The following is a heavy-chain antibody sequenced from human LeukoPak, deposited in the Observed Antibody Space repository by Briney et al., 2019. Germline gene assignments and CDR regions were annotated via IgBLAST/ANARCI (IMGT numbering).Heavy chain of an antibody. J-gene: IGHJ4*02. Sequence: GGSLRLSCAASGFTFSSYWMSWVRQAPGKGLEWVANIKQDGSEKYYVDSVKGRFTISRDDAKNSLYLQMNSLRAEDTAVYYCAKGAYYYDSSGYPTPFDYWGQGTLVTVSS. CDR1: GFTFSSYW. CDR3: AKGAYYYDSSGYPTPFDY. CDR2: IKQDGSEK. D-gene: IGHD3-22*01. V-gene: IGHV3-7*03.